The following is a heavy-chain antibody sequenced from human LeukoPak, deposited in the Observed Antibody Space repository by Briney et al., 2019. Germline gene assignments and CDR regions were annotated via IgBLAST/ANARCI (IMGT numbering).Heavy chain of an antibody. CDR2: ISAYNGNT. Sequence: ASVKVSCKASGYTFTGHYMHWVRQAPGQGLEWMGWISAYNGNTNYAQKLQGRVTMTTDTSTSTAYMELRSLRSDDTAVYYCARDHYYDSSGYSNWFDPWGQGTLVTVSS. J-gene: IGHJ5*02. V-gene: IGHV1-18*04. CDR3: ARDHYYDSSGYSNWFDP. D-gene: IGHD3-22*01. CDR1: GYTFTGHY.